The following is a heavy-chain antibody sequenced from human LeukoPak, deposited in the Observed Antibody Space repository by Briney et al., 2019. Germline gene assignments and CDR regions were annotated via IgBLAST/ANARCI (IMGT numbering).Heavy chain of an antibody. CDR3: ARDGPNYYDSSGYCPY. CDR1: GFTFSSYW. V-gene: IGHV3-7*01. Sequence: GGSLRLSCAASGFTFSSYWMSWVRQAPGKGLEWVANIKQDGSEKYYVDSVKGRFTISRDNAKNSLYLQMNSLRAEDTAGYYCARDGPNYYDSSGYCPYWGQGTLVTVSS. D-gene: IGHD3-22*01. J-gene: IGHJ4*02. CDR2: IKQDGSEK.